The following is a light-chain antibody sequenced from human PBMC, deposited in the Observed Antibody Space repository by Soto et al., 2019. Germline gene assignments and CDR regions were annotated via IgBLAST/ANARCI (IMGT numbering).Light chain of an antibody. CDR1: SGHSNYA. V-gene: IGLV4-69*01. J-gene: IGLJ2*01. CDR3: HTWGTGIHV. CDR2: LNSDGSH. Sequence: QPVLTQSPSASASLGASVRLTCTLSSGHSNYAIAWHQQQPEKGPRYLMKLNSDGSHYKGDGIPDRFSGSSSGAERYLTISSLQSDDEADYYCHTWGTGIHVFGGGTKLTVL.